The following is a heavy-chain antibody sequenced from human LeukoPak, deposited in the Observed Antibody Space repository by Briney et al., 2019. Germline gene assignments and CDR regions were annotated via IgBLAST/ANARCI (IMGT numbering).Heavy chain of an antibody. Sequence: GGSLRLSCAASGFTFSGSAMHWVRQASGKGLEWVGRIRSKANSYATAYAASVKGRFTISRDDSKNTVYLQMNSLKTEDTAVYYCTSAGYSSGWYHPINYYYYYMDVWGKGTTVTVSS. CDR1: GFTFSGSA. V-gene: IGHV3-73*01. J-gene: IGHJ6*03. CDR2: IRSKANSYAT. D-gene: IGHD6-19*01. CDR3: TSAGYSSGWYHPINYYYYYMDV.